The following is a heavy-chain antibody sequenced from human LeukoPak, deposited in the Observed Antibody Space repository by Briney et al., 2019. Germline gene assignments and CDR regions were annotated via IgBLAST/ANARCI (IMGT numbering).Heavy chain of an antibody. CDR1: GFTFSSYA. D-gene: IGHD4-17*01. Sequence: HPGGSLRLSCAASGFTFSSYAMTWVRQAPGKGLEWVSTIRGSGGSTYYADSVKGRFTISRDNPKNTLSLQMNSLRVEDTAVYYCAKARYADYLETFDYWGQGTLVTVSS. CDR3: AKARYADYLETFDY. V-gene: IGHV3-23*01. J-gene: IGHJ4*02. CDR2: IRGSGGST.